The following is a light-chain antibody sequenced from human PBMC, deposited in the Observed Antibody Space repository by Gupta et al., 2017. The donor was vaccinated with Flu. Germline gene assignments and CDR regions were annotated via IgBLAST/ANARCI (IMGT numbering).Light chain of an antibody. CDR1: QGIASW. V-gene: IGKV1D-16*01. CDR3: QQYNTYPLT. J-gene: IGKJ4*01. Sequence: GDRVTISCRASQGIASWLAWYQQKPEKVPKSLIYAASSLHSGVPSRFSGSGSGTNFTLTISNLQPEDFATYFCQQYNTYPLTFGGGTKMEIK. CDR2: AAS.